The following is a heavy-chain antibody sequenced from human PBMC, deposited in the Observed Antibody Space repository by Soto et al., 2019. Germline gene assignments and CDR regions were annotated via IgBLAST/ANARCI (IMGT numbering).Heavy chain of an antibody. D-gene: IGHD2-15*01. CDR3: ARSLGYCSGGSCYHWFDP. CDR2: IYYSGST. CDR1: GGYVSSGSYY. J-gene: IGHJ5*02. V-gene: IGHV4-61*01. Sequence: SETLSLTCTVSGGYVSSGSYYWSWIRQPPGKGLEWIGYIYYSGSTNYNPSLKSRVTISVDTSKNQFSLKLSSLTAADTAVYYCARSLGYCSGGSCYHWFDPWGQGTLVTVS.